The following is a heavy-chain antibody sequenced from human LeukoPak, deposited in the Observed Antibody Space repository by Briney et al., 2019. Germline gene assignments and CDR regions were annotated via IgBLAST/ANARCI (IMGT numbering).Heavy chain of an antibody. V-gene: IGHV3-7*01. CDR2: IKQDGSEK. D-gene: IGHD2-2*01. Sequence: GGSLRLSCAASGFTFNSYWMTWVRQAPGKGLEWVANIKQDGSEKYYVDSVKGRFTISRDNAKNSLYLQMNSLRAEDTAVYYCAKDKRDIVVVPAALDYWGQGTLVTVSS. J-gene: IGHJ4*02. CDR3: AKDKRDIVVVPAALDY. CDR1: GFTFNSYW.